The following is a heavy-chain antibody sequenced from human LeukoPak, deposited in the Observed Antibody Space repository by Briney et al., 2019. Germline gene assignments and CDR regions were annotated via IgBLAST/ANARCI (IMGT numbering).Heavy chain of an antibody. J-gene: IGHJ3*02. V-gene: IGHV4-59*01. D-gene: IGHD3-3*02. CDR2: IYHTEST. Sequence: PLETLSLTCTVSGGSISNYYWNWVRQPPGKGLEWMGCIYHTESTSYNPSLKSRVTISLDHSKSQFSLKLTSVTAADTAVYYCARGRISASNTGAFDIWGQGTMGTVSS. CDR1: GGSISNYY. CDR3: ARGRISASNTGAFDI.